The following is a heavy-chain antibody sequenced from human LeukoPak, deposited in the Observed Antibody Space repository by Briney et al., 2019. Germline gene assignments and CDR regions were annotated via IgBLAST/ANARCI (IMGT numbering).Heavy chain of an antibody. Sequence: SETLSLTCTVSGGSISSYFWSWIRQPPGKGLEWIGYISYSGTTNYNPSLKSRVTISVDTSKNQFSLKLNSVTAADTAVYYCTRAASSGPLFTYHMDVWGKGTTVTVS. J-gene: IGHJ6*03. D-gene: IGHD3-22*01. V-gene: IGHV4-59*12. CDR2: ISYSGTT. CDR1: GGSISSYF. CDR3: TRAASSGPLFTYHMDV.